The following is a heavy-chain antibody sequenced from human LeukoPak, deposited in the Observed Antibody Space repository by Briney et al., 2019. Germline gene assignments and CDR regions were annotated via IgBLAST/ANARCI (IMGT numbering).Heavy chain of an antibody. D-gene: IGHD4-23*01. CDR1: GYSISSGYY. Sequence: SETLSLTCTVSGYSISSGYYWGWIRQPPGKGLEWIGSIYHSGSTYYNPSLKSRVTISVDTSKNQFSLKLSSVTAADTAVYYCASHPPTTVEDYWGQGTLVTVSS. CDR3: ASHPPTTVEDY. J-gene: IGHJ4*02. CDR2: IYHSGST. V-gene: IGHV4-38-2*02.